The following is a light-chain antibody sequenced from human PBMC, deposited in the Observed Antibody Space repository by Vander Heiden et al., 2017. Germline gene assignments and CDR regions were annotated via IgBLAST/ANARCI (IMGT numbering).Light chain of an antibody. J-gene: IGKJ4*01. Sequence: EIVMTQSPATLSGSPGERATLSCRASQSVSVNLAWYQQKPGQAPRLLIYGASTRATGIPARFSGSGSGTEFTLTISSLQSEDFAVYYCQQYNNWLALTFGGGTKVEIK. V-gene: IGKV3-15*01. CDR1: QSVSVN. CDR2: GAS. CDR3: QQYNNWLALT.